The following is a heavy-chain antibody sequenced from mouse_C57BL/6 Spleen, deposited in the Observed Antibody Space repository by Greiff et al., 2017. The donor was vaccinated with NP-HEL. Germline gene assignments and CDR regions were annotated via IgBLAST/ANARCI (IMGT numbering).Heavy chain of an antibody. CDR3: AISTTVDFDY. V-gene: IGHV1-7*01. CDR1: GYTFTSYW. Sequence: VKVVESGAELAKPGASVKLSCKASGYTFTSYWMHWVNQRPGQGLEWIGHINPSSGYTKYNQKFKDTATLTADKSSSTAYMQLSRLTYEDSAVYYCAISTTVDFDYWGQGTTLTVSS. CDR2: INPSSGYT. D-gene: IGHD1-1*01. J-gene: IGHJ2*01.